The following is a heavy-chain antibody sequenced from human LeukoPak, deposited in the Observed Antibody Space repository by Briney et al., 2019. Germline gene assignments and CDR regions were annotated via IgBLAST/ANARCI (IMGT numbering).Heavy chain of an antibody. V-gene: IGHV5-10-1*01. Sequence: GESLKISCKGSGYGFTSYWISWVRQMPGKGLEWMGRIDPSDSYTNYSPSFQGHVTISADKSISTAYLQWSSLKASDTAMYYCARQGKDGYRVVDYWGQGTLVTVSS. CDR2: IDPSDSYT. CDR3: ARQGKDGYRVVDY. J-gene: IGHJ4*02. D-gene: IGHD5-24*01. CDR1: GYGFTSYW.